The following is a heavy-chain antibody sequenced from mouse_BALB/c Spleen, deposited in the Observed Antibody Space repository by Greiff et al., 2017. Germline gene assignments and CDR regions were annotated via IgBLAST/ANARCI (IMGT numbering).Heavy chain of an antibody. V-gene: IGHV1S81*02. Sequence: VQLQQSGAELVKPGASVKLSCKASGYTFPSYWMHWVKQRPGQGLEWIGEINPSNGGTNFNEKFKSKATLTVDKSSSTAYMQLSSLTSEDSAVYYCTRGGYYYGSSHAMDYWGQGTSVTVSS. CDR1: GYTFPSYW. J-gene: IGHJ4*01. CDR2: INPSNGGT. D-gene: IGHD1-1*01. CDR3: TRGGYYYGSSHAMDY.